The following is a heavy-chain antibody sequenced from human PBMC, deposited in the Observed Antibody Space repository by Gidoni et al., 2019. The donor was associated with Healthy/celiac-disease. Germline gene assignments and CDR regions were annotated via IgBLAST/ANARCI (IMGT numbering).Heavy chain of an antibody. J-gene: IGHJ5*02. V-gene: IGHV3-21*01. D-gene: IGHD3-3*01. CDR3: ARDVRYYDFWRGYFDP. CDR2: ISSSSSYI. Sequence: EVQLVESGGGLVKPGGSLRLSGAASGFTFSRASMNWVRQAPGKGLEWVSSISSSSSYIYYADSLKGRFTISRDNAKNSLYLQMNSLRAEDTAVYYCARDVRYYDFWRGYFDPWGQGTLVTVSS. CDR1: GFTFSRAS.